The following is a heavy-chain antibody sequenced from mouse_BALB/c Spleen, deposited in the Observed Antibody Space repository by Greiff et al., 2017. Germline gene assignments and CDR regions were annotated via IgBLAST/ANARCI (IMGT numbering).Heavy chain of an antibody. D-gene: IGHD2-14*01. V-gene: IGHV3-8*02. Sequence: VQLKESGPSLVKPSQTLSLTCSVTGDSITSGYWNWIRKFPGNKLEYMGYISYSGSTYYNPSLKSRISITRDTSKNQYYLQLNSVTTEDTATYYCARRGYYRSSYWYFDVWGAGTTVTVSS. CDR2: ISYSGST. J-gene: IGHJ1*01. CDR3: ARRGYYRSSYWYFDV. CDR1: GDSITSGY.